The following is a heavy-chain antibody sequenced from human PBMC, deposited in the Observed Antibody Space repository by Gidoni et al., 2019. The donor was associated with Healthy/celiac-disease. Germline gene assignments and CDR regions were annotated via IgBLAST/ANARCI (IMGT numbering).Heavy chain of an antibody. CDR3: AKEWELRFAFDI. J-gene: IGHJ3*02. D-gene: IGHD1-26*01. V-gene: IGHV3-30*18. CDR1: GFTFSSYG. CDR2: ISYDGSNK. Sequence: QVQLVESGGGVVQPGRSLRLSCAASGFTFSSYGMHWVRQAPGKGLEWVAVISYDGSNKYYADSVKGRFTISRDNSKNTLYLQMNSLRAEDTAVYYCAKEWELRFAFDIWGQGTMVTVSS.